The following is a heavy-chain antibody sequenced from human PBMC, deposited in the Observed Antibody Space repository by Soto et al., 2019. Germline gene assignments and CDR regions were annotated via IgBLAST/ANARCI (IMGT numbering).Heavy chain of an antibody. J-gene: IGHJ4*02. V-gene: IGHV3-66*01. D-gene: IGHD4-17*01. CDR3: ARDPMATIGY. CDR1: GFTVSTNY. CDR2: IYSGGNT. Sequence: PGVSLRLSCPASGFTVSTNYMSWVRQAPGKGLEWVSVIYSGGNTYYADSVKGRFTISRDNSKNTLYLQMNSLRVDDTAVYYCARDPMATIGYWGQGTLVTVSS.